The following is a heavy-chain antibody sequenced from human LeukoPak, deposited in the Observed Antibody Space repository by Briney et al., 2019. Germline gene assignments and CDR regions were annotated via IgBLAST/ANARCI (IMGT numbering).Heavy chain of an antibody. CDR1: GFTCSRYG. V-gene: IGHV3-30*02. Sequence: GGSLRLSCAASGFTCSRYGMHWVRQAPGKGLEWVAFIRFDGSDKYHADSVKGRFTISRDNSKNTVYLQMNSLRVEDTAVYYCAKIGAVAGHFDYWGQGTLVTVSS. CDR3: AKIGAVAGHFDY. D-gene: IGHD6-19*01. J-gene: IGHJ4*02. CDR2: IRFDGSDK.